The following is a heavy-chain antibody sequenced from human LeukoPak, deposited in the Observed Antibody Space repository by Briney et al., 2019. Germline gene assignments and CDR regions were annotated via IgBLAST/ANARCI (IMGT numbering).Heavy chain of an antibody. V-gene: IGHV4-39*07. D-gene: IGHD3/OR15-3a*01. CDR2: FYYSGST. Sequence: SETLSLTCTVSGDAISSSSYYWGWIRQPPGKGLEWIGSFYYSGSTYYNPSLKSRVTISVDTSTNQFSLTLTSVTAADTAVYYCARDRKNNGLGLCDYWGQGTLVTVSS. J-gene: IGHJ4*02. CDR3: ARDRKNNGLGLCDY. CDR1: GDAISSSSYY.